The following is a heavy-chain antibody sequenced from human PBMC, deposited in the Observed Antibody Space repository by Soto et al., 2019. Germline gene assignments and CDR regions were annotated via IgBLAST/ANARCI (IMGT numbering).Heavy chain of an antibody. CDR2: IYWDDDK. CDR3: VQSRCGGDCLQSYSSHSYYGLDV. CDR1: GFSLSTTGEG. V-gene: IGHV2-5*02. J-gene: IGHJ6*02. Sequence: QITLKESGPTLVKPTQTLTLTCTFSGFSLSTTGEGVGWIRQPPGKALEWLALIYWDDDKRYSPSLKSRLTITKDTSKNQVVLTVTNLDPVDTATYYCVQSRCGGDCLQSYSSHSYYGLDVWAKGPRSPSP. D-gene: IGHD2-21*02.